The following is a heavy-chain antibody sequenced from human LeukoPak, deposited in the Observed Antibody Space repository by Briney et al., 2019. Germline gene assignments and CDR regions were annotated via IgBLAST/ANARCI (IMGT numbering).Heavy chain of an antibody. D-gene: IGHD2-15*01. CDR3: ARDCSGGSCRFDY. J-gene: IGHJ4*02. V-gene: IGHV4-59*01. CDR2: IYYSGST. CDR1: GGSTSSYY. Sequence: SETLSLTCTVSGGSTSSYYWSWIRQPPGKGLEWIGYIYYSGSTNYNPSLKSRVTISVDTSKNQFSLKLSSVTAADTAVYYCARDCSGGSCRFDYWGQGTLVTVSS.